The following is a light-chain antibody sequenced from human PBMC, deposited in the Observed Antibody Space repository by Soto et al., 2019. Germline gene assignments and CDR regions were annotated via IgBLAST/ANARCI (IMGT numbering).Light chain of an antibody. CDR2: LGF. Sequence: EIVMTQSPPSLTVTPGEPASISCSSSQRLLHSNGNIFLDWYLQKPGQSPQLLIYLGFNWASGVPDRVSGSGACTDFTLKISRVEAEDAGVYYCMQALQTPYTFGQGTRLEIK. J-gene: IGKJ5*01. V-gene: IGKV2-28*01. CDR3: MQALQTPYT. CDR1: QRLLHSNGNIF.